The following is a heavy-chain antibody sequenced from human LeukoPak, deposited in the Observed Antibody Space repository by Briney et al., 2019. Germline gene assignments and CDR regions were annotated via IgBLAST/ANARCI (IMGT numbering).Heavy chain of an antibody. V-gene: IGHV3-21*01. CDR3: ARDSNGYYRFDY. J-gene: IGHJ4*02. D-gene: IGHD3-22*01. CDR1: GFTFSSYS. Sequence: GGSLRLSCAASGFTFSSYSMNWVRQAPGKGLEWVSSISSSSSYIYYADSVKGRFTIPRDNAKNSLYLQMNSLRAEDTAVYYCARDSNGYYRFDYWGQGTLVTVSS. CDR2: ISSSSSYI.